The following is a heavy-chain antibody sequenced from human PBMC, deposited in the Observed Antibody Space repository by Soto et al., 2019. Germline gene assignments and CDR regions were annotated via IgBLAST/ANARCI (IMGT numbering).Heavy chain of an antibody. D-gene: IGHD2-8*02. J-gene: IGHJ4*02. CDR1: GGSIGNYY. CDR3: ARENSGGAGAPFLDY. CDR2: ILNSGTT. Sequence: NPSETLSLTCTVSGGSIGNYYWSWIQQSPGKGLEYIGSILNSGTTYYDPSLKSRVTISVDASRNQFSLKLTSVTAADTAVYYCARENSGGAGAPFLDYWGQGSLVTVS. V-gene: IGHV4-59*01.